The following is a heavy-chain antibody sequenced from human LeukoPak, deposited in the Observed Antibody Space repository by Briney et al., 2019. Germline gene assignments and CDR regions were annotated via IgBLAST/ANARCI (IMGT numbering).Heavy chain of an antibody. CDR2: ISTGSRYI. CDR1: GFTLSNYD. Sequence: SGGSLRLSCAASGFTLSNYDMNWVCQAPGKGLEWVSSISTGSRYIYYTDSLRGRFTISRDDAKNTLYLQMNSLRAEDTAVYYCARAGCSSSTCYLWRSWFDPWGQGTLVTVSS. D-gene: IGHD2-2*01. J-gene: IGHJ5*02. V-gene: IGHV3-21*06. CDR3: ARAGCSSSTCYLWRSWFDP.